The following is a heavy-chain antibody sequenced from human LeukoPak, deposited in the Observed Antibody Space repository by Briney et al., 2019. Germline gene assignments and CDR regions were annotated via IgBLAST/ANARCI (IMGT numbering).Heavy chain of an antibody. CDR2: ISAYNGNT. Sequence: ASVKVSCKASGYTFTSYAISWVRQAPGQGLECMGWISAYNGNTYYAQNFQGRVTMTADTSTSTAYMELRSLRSDDTAVYYCVRVSYNWFDPWGQGTLLTVSP. CDR3: VRVSYNWFDP. D-gene: IGHD6-6*01. J-gene: IGHJ5*02. CDR1: GYTFTSYA. V-gene: IGHV1-18*01.